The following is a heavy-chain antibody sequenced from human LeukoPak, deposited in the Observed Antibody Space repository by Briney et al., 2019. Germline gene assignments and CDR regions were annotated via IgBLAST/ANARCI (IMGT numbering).Heavy chain of an antibody. J-gene: IGHJ4*02. CDR1: GGSFSGYY. Sequence: SETLSLTCAVYGGSFSGYYWSWIRQPPGKGLEWIGEINHSGSTNYNPSLKSRVTISVDTSKNQFSLKLSSVTAADTAVYYCARVHYDFWSGGYYFDYWGQGTLVTVSS. D-gene: IGHD3-3*01. V-gene: IGHV4-34*01. CDR2: INHSGST. CDR3: ARVHYDFWSGGYYFDY.